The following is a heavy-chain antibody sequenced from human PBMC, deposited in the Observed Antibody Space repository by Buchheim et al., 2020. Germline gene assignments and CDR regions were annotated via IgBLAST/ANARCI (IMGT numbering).Heavy chain of an antibody. J-gene: IGHJ4*02. CDR1: GGSVSSGSYY. V-gene: IGHV4-61*01. Sequence: QVQLQESGPGLVKPSETLSPTCTVSGGSVSSGSYYWSWIRQPPGKGLEWIGYIYYSGSTNYNPSLKSRVTISVDTSKNQFSLKLSSVTAADTAVYYCAISGSYKGTLTFDYWGQGTL. D-gene: IGHD1-26*01. CDR3: AISGSYKGTLTFDY. CDR2: IYYSGST.